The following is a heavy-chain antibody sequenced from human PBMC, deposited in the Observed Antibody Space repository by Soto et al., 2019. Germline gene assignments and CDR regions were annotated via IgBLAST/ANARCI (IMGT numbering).Heavy chain of an antibody. D-gene: IGHD3-22*01. Sequence: GGSLRLCCAASGVTVCSNDMSGVLQPPGKGLEWVSVIYGGDDTYYPDSVKGRFTISRDNSNNMLYLQMNSLRADDTAVYYCARRCSDFESSGYYPLFDYWGHGTLVTVSS. CDR1: GVTVCSND. V-gene: IGHV3-53*01. CDR3: ARRCSDFESSGYYPLFDY. J-gene: IGHJ4*01. CDR2: IYGGDDT.